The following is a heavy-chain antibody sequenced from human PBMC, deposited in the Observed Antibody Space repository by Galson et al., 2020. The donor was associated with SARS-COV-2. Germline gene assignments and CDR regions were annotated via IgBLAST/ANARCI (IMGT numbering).Heavy chain of an antibody. Sequence: GESLKISCAASGFTFSDYYMSWIRQAPGKGLEWVSYISSSGSTIYYADSVKGRFTISRDNAKNLLYLQMNSLRAEDTAVYYCARDSMVHLRYYYYYGMDVWGQGTTVTVSS. J-gene: IGHJ6*02. CDR2: ISSSGSTI. CDR3: ARDSMVHLRYYYYYGMDV. V-gene: IGHV3-11*01. D-gene: IGHD3-10*01. CDR1: GFTFSDYY.